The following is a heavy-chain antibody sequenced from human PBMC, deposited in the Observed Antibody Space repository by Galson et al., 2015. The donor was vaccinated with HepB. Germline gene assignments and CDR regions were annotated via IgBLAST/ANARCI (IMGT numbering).Heavy chain of an antibody. D-gene: IGHD3-10*01. J-gene: IGHJ4*02. V-gene: IGHV3-23*01. CDR1: GFTFSSYA. CDR3: VKEPRGHQDLDY. Sequence: SLRLSCAASGFTFSSYAMNWVRQAPGQGLEWVSSISVRAGYTFYADSVKGRFTISRDNSKNTLYLQMNSLRAEDTAVYYCVKEPRGHQDLDYWGQGTLVTVSS. CDR2: ISVRAGYT.